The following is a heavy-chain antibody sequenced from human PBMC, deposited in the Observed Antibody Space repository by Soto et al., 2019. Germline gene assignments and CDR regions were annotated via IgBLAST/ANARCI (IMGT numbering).Heavy chain of an antibody. J-gene: IGHJ6*02. CDR1: GFTFSKFV. Sequence: EVQLLESGGDLVQPGGSLRLSCAASGFTFSKFVMRWVGLTPGKGLEWVSTITETVGDTYNTDSVKGRFTISRDNSKNTLYLQMTSLRAEDTALYYCTKASPDRHHMDVWGQGTT. CDR2: ITETVGDT. V-gene: IGHV3-23*01. CDR3: TKASPDRHHMDV.